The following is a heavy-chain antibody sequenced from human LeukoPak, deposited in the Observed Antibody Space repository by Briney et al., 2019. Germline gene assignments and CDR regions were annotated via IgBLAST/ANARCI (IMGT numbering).Heavy chain of an antibody. J-gene: IGHJ4*02. CDR2: LYHSGST. CDR1: GYSISSGYY. V-gene: IGHV4-38-2*02. Sequence: SETLSLTCTVSGYSISSGYYWGWIRQPPGKGLEWIGSLYHSGSTYYNPSLKSRVTISVDTSKNQFSLKLSSVTAADTAVYYCARGAGTVDYWGQGTLVTVSS. CDR3: ARGAGTVDY. D-gene: IGHD1-26*01.